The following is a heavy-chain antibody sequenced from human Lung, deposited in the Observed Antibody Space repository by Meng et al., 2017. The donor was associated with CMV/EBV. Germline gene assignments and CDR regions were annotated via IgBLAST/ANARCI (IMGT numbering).Heavy chain of an antibody. D-gene: IGHD3-16*01. CDR3: ARHWDASWFGV. CDR1: GYNFGAHW. CDR2: IHCGDSRT. Sequence: GEXXKISCRASGYNFGAHWIGWVRQMPGEDLQWMGMIHCGDSRTIYSPLFQGRVTISVDKYISTAYLQLTSLQTSDSAMYYCARHWDASWFGVWGQGTPVTVSS. V-gene: IGHV5-51*01. J-gene: IGHJ4*02.